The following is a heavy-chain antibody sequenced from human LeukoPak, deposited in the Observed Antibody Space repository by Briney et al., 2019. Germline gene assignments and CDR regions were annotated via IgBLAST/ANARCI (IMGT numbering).Heavy chain of an antibody. J-gene: IGHJ4*02. V-gene: IGHV4-59*01. Sequence: SETLSLTCTVSGGSISSYYWSWIRQPPGKGLEWIGYIYYSGSTNYNPSLKSRVTISVDTSKNQFSLKLSSVTAADTAVYYCARERRYDYGDYGVDYWGQGTLVTVSS. CDR1: GGSISSYY. D-gene: IGHD4-17*01. CDR3: ARERRYDYGDYGVDY. CDR2: IYYSGST.